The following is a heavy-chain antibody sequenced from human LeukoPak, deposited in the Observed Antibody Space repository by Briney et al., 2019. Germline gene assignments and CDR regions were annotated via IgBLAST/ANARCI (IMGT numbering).Heavy chain of an antibody. V-gene: IGHV3-21*01. CDR2: ISSSSSYI. CDR3: ASSKDRYYYDSSGYTGGAFDI. D-gene: IGHD3-22*01. CDR1: GFTFSSYS. Sequence: GGSLRLSCAASGFTFSSYSMNWVRQAPGKGLEWVSSISSSSSYIYYADSVKGRFTISRDNAKNSLYLQMNSLRAEDTAVYYCASSKDRYYYDSSGYTGGAFDIWGQGTKVTVSS. J-gene: IGHJ3*02.